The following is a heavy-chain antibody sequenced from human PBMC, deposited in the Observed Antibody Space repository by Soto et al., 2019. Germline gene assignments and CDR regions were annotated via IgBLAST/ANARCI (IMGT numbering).Heavy chain of an antibody. V-gene: IGHV4-31*03. CDR2: IYYSGST. CDR1: GGSISSGGYY. CDR3: ARNVLGYCRSTSCSGNWFDH. Sequence: SETLSLTCTVSGGSISSGGYYWSWLRQHPGKGLEWIGYIYYSGSTYYNPSLKSRVTISVDTSKNQFSLKLSSVAAADTAVYYCARNVLGYCRSTSCSGNWFDHWGQGTPVTVSS. J-gene: IGHJ5*02. D-gene: IGHD2-2*01.